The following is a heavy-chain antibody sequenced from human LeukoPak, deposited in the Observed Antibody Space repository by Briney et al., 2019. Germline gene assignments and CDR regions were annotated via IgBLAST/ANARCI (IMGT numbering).Heavy chain of an antibody. CDR1: GGSISSTSYY. J-gene: IGHJ6*03. D-gene: IGHD2-2*02. V-gene: IGHV4-61*05. CDR2: IYTSGST. Sequence: PSETLSLTCTVSGGSISSTSYYWGWIRQPPGKGLEWIGRIYTSGSTNYNPSLKSRVTISVDKSKNQFSLKLSSVTAADTAVYYCATWGYCSSTSCYTYYYYMDVWGKGTTVTVSS. CDR3: ATWGYCSSTSCYTYYYYMDV.